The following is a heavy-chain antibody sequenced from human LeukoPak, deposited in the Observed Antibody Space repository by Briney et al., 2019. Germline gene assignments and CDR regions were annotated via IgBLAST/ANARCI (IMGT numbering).Heavy chain of an antibody. D-gene: IGHD5-12*01. CDR2: ISGSSGPT. CDR3: AKCGFPGYEKSFDY. J-gene: IGHJ4*02. CDR1: GFTFSNYA. V-gene: IGHV3-23*01. Sequence: TGGSLRLSCAVSGFTFSNYAMSWVRQAPGKGLEWVSGISGSSGPTYYADSVKGRFTISRDNSKNTLYLQMNSLRAEDTAVYYCAKCGFPGYEKSFDYWGQGTLVTAPS.